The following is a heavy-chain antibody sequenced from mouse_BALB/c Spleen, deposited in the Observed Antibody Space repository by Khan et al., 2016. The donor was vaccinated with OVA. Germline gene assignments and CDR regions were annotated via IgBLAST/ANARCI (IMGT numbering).Heavy chain of an antibody. V-gene: IGHV2-2*02. J-gene: IGHJ3*01. D-gene: IGHD1-1*01. Sequence: VQLQESGPGLVQPSQSLSITCTVSGFSLTSYGVHWVRQSPGKGLEWLGVIWSGGSTDYNAAFISRLSISKDNSKSHVFFKMNSLQANDTAIYYCARRGYYYGRGAWFPYWGQGTLVTVSA. CDR1: GFSLTSYG. CDR2: IWSGGST. CDR3: ARRGYYYGRGAWFPY.